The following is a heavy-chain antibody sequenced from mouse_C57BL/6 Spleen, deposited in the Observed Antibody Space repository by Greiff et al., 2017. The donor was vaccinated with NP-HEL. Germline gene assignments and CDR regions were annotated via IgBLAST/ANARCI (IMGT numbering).Heavy chain of an antibody. V-gene: IGHV1-50*01. Sequence: QVQLQQSGAELVKPGASVKLSCKASGYTFTSYWMQWVKQRPGQGLEWIGEIDPSDSYTNYNQKFKGKATLTVDTSSSTAYMQLSSLTSEDSAVYYCARNYGSGDGFADWGQGTLVTVSA. CDR1: GYTFTSYW. J-gene: IGHJ3*01. D-gene: IGHD1-1*01. CDR3: ARNYGSGDGFAD. CDR2: IDPSDSYT.